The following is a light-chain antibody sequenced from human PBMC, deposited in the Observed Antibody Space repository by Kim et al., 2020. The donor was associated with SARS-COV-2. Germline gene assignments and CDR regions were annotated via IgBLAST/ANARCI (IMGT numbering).Light chain of an antibody. CDR3: QVWESSSDHRGV. V-gene: IGLV3-21*01. Sequence: PGKTATITCGGNNMGSRSVNWYQQKAGQAPVLVIRNDNDRPSGIPERFSGSNSGNTATLTISRVEAGDEADYYCQVWESSSDHRGVFGGGTQLTVL. CDR2: NDN. J-gene: IGLJ2*01. CDR1: NMGSRS.